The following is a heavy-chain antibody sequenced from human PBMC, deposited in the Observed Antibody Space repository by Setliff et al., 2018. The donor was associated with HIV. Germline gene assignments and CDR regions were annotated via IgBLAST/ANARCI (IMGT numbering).Heavy chain of an antibody. CDR3: ARDRMSSGYTAAFEI. CDR1: GGSVNTNSYY. CDR2: IYHSWTSRNT. D-gene: IGHD3-22*01. Sequence: SETLSLTCTVSGGSVNTNSYYWGWIRQPPGKGLEWLGTIYHSWTSRNTFFNPSLKSRVTMSVDMSKNQISLNLRSVTAADTAIYYCARDRMSSGYTAAFEIWGQGTVVTVSS. J-gene: IGHJ3*02. V-gene: IGHV4-39*07.